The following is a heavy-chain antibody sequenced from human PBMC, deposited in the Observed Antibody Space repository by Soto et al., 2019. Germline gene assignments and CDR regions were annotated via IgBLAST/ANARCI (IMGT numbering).Heavy chain of an antibody. J-gene: IGHJ5*02. CDR1: GGSFSGYY. D-gene: IGHD3-3*01. CDR3: ARLSLSITIFGVVIKAWFDP. V-gene: IGHV4-34*01. Sequence: TSETLSLTCAVYGGSFSGYYWSWIRQPPGKGLEWIGEINHSGSTNYNPSLKSRVTISVDTSKNQFSLKLSSVTAADTAVYYCARLSLSITIFGVVIKAWFDPWGQGTLVTVSS. CDR2: INHSGST.